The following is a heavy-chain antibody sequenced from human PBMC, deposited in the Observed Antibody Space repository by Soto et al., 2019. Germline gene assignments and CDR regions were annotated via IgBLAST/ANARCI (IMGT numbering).Heavy chain of an antibody. Sequence: SETLSLTCTVSGGSISSGGYYWSWIRQHPGKGLEWIGYIYYSGSTYYNPSLKSRVTISVDTSKNQFSLKLSPVTAADTAVYYCARGKQQLALFDYWGQGTLVTVSS. CDR2: IYYSGST. D-gene: IGHD6-13*01. V-gene: IGHV4-31*03. CDR3: ARGKQQLALFDY. J-gene: IGHJ4*02. CDR1: GGSISSGGYY.